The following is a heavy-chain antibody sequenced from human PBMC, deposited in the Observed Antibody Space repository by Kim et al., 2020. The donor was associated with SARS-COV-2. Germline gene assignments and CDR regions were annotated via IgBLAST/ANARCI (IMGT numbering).Heavy chain of an antibody. CDR1: GFTFSSYA. J-gene: IGHJ5*02. CDR2: IIGSGGTT. CDR3: AKDLATVTTSWFDP. Sequence: GGSLRLSCAASGFTFSSYAISWFRQAQGKGLDWVSAIIGSGGTTYNADSVKGGFTFSRDNSKNTRYLQMNSMRAEDTAVYCFAKDLATVTTSWFDPWGQGTLVTVSS. D-gene: IGHD4-4*01. V-gene: IGHV3-23*01.